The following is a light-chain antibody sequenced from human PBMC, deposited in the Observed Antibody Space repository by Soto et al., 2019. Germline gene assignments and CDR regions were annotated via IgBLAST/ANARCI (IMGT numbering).Light chain of an antibody. V-gene: IGKV1-9*01. Sequence: AYVGDRVTSTCRASQGISSYLGWYQQKPGKAPNLLIYDASTLHSGVPSRFSGSGSGTEFTLTISSLQPDDFATYYCQHYNSYSEAFGQRTKVDI. J-gene: IGKJ1*01. CDR2: DAS. CDR1: QGISSY. CDR3: QHYNSYSEA.